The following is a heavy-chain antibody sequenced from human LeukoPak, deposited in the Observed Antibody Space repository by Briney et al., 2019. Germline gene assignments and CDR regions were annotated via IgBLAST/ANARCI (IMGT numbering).Heavy chain of an antibody. CDR1: GGSISSSNW. J-gene: IGHJ4*02. D-gene: IGHD6-13*01. CDR2: IYHSGST. V-gene: IGHV4-4*02. CDR3: ARMGAGTAAAGYYFDY. Sequence: TPSETLSLTCAVSGGSISSSNWWSWVRQPPGKGLEWIGDIYHSGSTNYNRSLKSRVTIPVDKSKNQFSLKLSSVTAADTAVYYCARMGAGTAAAGYYFDYWGQGTLVTVSS.